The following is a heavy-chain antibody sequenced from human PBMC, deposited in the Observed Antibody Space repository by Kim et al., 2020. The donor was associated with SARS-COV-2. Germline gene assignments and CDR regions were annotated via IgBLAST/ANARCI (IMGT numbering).Heavy chain of an antibody. CDR3: ARENYYDSIAYVDN. Sequence: DTVKGRFAISRDKSKNTLFLKMNSLRAEDTAVYYCARENYYDSIAYVDNWGQGTLVTVSS. D-gene: IGHD3-22*01. V-gene: IGHV3-30*07. J-gene: IGHJ4*02.